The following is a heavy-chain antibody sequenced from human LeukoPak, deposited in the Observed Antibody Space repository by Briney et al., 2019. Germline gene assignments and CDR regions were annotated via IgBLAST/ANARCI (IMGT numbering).Heavy chain of an antibody. D-gene: IGHD6-13*01. J-gene: IGHJ4*02. CDR1: GGSISGYY. Sequence: SETLSLTCTVSGGSISGYYWSWIRQPPGKGLEWIGYIYYSGSTNYNPSLKSRVTISVDTSKNQFSLKLSSLTAADTAVYYCARGTYGSSWQLEHFDYWGQGTLVTVSS. CDR2: IYYSGST. V-gene: IGHV4-59*01. CDR3: ARGTYGSSWQLEHFDY.